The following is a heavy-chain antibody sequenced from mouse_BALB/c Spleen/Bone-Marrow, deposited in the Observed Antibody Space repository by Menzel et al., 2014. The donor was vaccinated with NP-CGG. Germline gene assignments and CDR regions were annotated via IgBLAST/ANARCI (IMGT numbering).Heavy chain of an antibody. CDR3: ARALYGSSYGFAY. CDR2: ISDGGSYT. CDR1: GFTFSDYY. J-gene: IGHJ3*01. V-gene: IGHV5-4*02. Sequence: DVKLVESGGGLVKPGGSLKLSCAASGFTFSDYYMYWVRPTPEKRLEWVATISDGGSYTYYPDSVKGRFTISRDNAKNNLYLQMSSLKSEDTAMYYCARALYGSSYGFAYWGQGTLVTVSA. D-gene: IGHD1-1*01.